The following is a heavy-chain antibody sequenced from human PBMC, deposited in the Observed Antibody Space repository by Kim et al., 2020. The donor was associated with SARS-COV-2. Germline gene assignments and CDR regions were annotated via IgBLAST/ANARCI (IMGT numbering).Heavy chain of an antibody. Sequence: SETLSLTCTVSGGSISSGGYYWSWIRQHPGKGLEWIGYIYYSGSTYYNPSLKSRVTISVDTSKNQFSLKLSSVTAADTAVYYCARDSIGLVGGSAGACWGQGTLVTVSS. J-gene: IGHJ4*02. CDR3: ARDSIGLVGGSAGAC. D-gene: IGHD6-19*01. CDR1: GGSISSGGYY. V-gene: IGHV4-31*03. CDR2: IYYSGST.